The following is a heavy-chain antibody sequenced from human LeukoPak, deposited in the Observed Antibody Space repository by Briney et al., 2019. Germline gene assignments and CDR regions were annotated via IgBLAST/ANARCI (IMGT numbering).Heavy chain of an antibody. V-gene: IGHV3-48*04. J-gene: IGHJ4*02. CDR2: ISSSSSTI. CDR1: GFTFSSYS. Sequence: GGSLRLSCAASGFTFSSYSMNGVRQAPGKGLEWVSYISSSSSTIYYADSVKGRFTISRDNAKNSLYLQMNSLRAEDTAVYYCARVGITMVRGVLDYWGQGTLVTVSS. CDR3: ARVGITMVRGVLDY. D-gene: IGHD3-10*01.